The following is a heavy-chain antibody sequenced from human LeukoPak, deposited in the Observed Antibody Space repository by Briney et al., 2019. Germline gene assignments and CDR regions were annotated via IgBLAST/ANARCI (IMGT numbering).Heavy chain of an antibody. J-gene: IGHJ4*02. V-gene: IGHV3-23*01. Sequence: GGSLRLSCAASGFTFSSYAMSWVRQAPGKGLEWVSAISGSGGSTYHADSVKGRFTISRDNSKNTLYLQMNSLRAEDTAVYYCAKYAECGGSCYYFDYWGQGTLVTVSS. D-gene: IGHD2-15*01. CDR2: ISGSGGST. CDR3: AKYAECGGSCYYFDY. CDR1: GFTFSSYA.